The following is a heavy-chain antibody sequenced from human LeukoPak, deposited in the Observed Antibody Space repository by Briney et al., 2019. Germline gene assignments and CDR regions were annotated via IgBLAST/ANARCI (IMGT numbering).Heavy chain of an antibody. CDR1: GFTCSSYA. CDR3: ARAQPDYLSAFDI. J-gene: IGHJ3*02. V-gene: IGHV3-30-3*01. D-gene: IGHD4/OR15-4a*01. Sequence: PGGSLRLSCAASGFTCSSYAMHWVRQDPGKGLEWVAVISYDGSNKYYADSVKGRFTISRDNSKNTLYLQMNSLRAEDTAVYYCARAQPDYLSAFDIWGQGTMVTVYS. CDR2: ISYDGSNK.